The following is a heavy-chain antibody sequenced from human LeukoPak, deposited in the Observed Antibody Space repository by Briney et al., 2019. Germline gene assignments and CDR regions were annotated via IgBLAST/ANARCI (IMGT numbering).Heavy chain of an antibody. CDR1: GFTFSSYA. J-gene: IGHJ6*02. CDR2: ISYDGSNK. Sequence: GGSLRLSCAASGFTFSSYAMHWVHQAPGKGLEWVAVISYDGSNKYYADSVKGRFTISRDNSKNTLYLQMNSLRAEDTAVYYCARGRMATIDYYYGMDVWGQGTTVTVSS. D-gene: IGHD5-24*01. V-gene: IGHV3-30*04. CDR3: ARGRMATIDYYYGMDV.